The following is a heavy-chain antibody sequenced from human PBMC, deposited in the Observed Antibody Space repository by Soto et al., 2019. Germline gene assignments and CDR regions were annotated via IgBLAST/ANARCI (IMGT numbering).Heavy chain of an antibody. D-gene: IGHD6-19*01. CDR2: IWFDGSKT. CDR3: ARGGMAVAGTPNFYCGMDV. Sequence: QMQLVESGGGVVQPGRSLRLSCAASGFSFSSYGMHWVRQAPGKGLEWVAVIWFDGSKTFYADSVKGRCTISRDNSMNAMYLQMHSLRSEDTAVYYCARGGMAVAGTPNFYCGMDVWGQGTTFTVSS. V-gene: IGHV3-33*01. J-gene: IGHJ6*02. CDR1: GFSFSSYG.